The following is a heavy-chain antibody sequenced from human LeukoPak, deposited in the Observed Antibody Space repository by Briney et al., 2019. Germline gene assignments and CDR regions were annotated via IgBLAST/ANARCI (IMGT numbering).Heavy chain of an antibody. CDR2: ISYDGSNK. CDR3: AKDLLCSSTSCYGSEYFDS. J-gene: IGHJ4*02. Sequence: GGSISLYCAASGFTLSSYDMHWDRRAPGKGLEWVAIISYDGSNKYYVDSVKGRFTISRDNSKNTLYLQMNSLRAEDTAVYYCAKDLLCSSTSCYGSEYFDSWGQETL. V-gene: IGHV3-30*18. D-gene: IGHD2-2*01. CDR1: GFTLSSYD.